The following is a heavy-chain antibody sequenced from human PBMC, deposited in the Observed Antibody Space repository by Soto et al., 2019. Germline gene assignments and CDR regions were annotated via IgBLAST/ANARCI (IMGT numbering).Heavy chain of an antibody. D-gene: IGHD2-2*01. CDR3: ARAPAGTYYYYMDV. Sequence: ASVKVSCKASGYTFTSYGISWVRQAPGQGLEWMGWISAYNGNTNYAQKLQGRVTMTTDTSTRTAYMELRSLRSDDTAVYYCARAPAGTYYYYMDVWGKGTTVTVSS. J-gene: IGHJ6*03. CDR1: GYTFTSYG. CDR2: ISAYNGNT. V-gene: IGHV1-18*01.